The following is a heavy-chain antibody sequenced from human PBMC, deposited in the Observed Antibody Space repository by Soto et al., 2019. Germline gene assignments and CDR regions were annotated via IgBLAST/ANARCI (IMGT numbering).Heavy chain of an antibody. CDR1: GFTFDDYA. D-gene: IGHD3-10*01. J-gene: IGHJ4*02. V-gene: IGHV3-9*01. CDR3: AGARNYCLDY. Sequence: GGSLRLSCASSGFTFDDYAMHWVRQTPGKGPEWVSGISWNSINIDYADSVKGRFTISRDNAKNFLYLQMNSLRAEDTALDYCAGARNYCLDYWRQGTLVTVSS. CDR2: ISWNSINI.